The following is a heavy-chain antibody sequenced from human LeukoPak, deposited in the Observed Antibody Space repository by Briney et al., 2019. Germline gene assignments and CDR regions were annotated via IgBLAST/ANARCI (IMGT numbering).Heavy chain of an antibody. Sequence: GGSLRLSCAASGFTFSSYWMHWVRQAPGKGLVWVSRISDGGSTTTYADSVKGRFTISRDNAKNTLYLQMNSLTAEDTAVYYCVRDLGGRSGHWGQGTLVTVSS. CDR2: ISDGGSTT. CDR3: VRDLGGRSGH. CDR1: GFTFSSYW. V-gene: IGHV3-74*01. J-gene: IGHJ4*02. D-gene: IGHD1-26*01.